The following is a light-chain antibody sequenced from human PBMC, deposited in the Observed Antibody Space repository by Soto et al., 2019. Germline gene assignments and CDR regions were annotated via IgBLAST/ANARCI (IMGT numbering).Light chain of an antibody. J-gene: IGKJ1*01. CDR3: QQYDGYPGT. Sequence: DIQMTQSPSTMSASIGDTVNINCRASQSVNSRLAWYQQRPGKTPRILIYKASSLEREVPSRFSGSGSGTEDTHTSRNLEPEDFATYYFQQYDGYPGTFGQGNEVEVK. CDR2: KAS. V-gene: IGKV1-5*03. CDR1: QSVNSR.